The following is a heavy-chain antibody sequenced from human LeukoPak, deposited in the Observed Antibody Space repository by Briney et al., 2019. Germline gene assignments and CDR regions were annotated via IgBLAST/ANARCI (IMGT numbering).Heavy chain of an antibody. CDR1: GFTFSSYA. CDR3: AKGQWLVVVGATPLDY. V-gene: IGHV3-23*01. D-gene: IGHD1-26*01. Sequence: GGSLRLSCAASGFTFSSYAMSWARQAPGKGVEWVSAISGSGGSTYYADSVKGRFTISRDSSKNTLYLQMNSLRAEDTAVYYCAKGQWLVVVGATPLDYWGQGTLVTVSS. CDR2: ISGSGGST. J-gene: IGHJ4*02.